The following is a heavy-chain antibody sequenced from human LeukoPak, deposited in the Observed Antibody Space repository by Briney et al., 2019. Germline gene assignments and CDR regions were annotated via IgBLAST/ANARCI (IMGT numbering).Heavy chain of an antibody. D-gene: IGHD5-24*01. V-gene: IGHV4-39*07. J-gene: IGHJ5*02. CDR2: IYNNANT. CDR3: ARDPIDGFNPNNWFDP. CDR1: GDSISKDYYC. Sequence: SETLSLTCTVSGDSISKDYYCWAWIRQPPGKGLEWIGTIYNNANTYYNPPLESRVTMSVDTSKNQISLTLTSVTAADTAVYYCARDPIDGFNPNNWFDPWGQGTLVTVSS.